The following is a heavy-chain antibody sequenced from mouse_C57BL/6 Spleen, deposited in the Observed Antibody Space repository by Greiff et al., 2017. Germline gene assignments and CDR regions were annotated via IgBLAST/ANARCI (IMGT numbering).Heavy chain of an antibody. CDR2: ISYSGST. D-gene: IGHD2-13*01. V-gene: IGHV3-1*01. J-gene: IGHJ4*01. Sequence: EVQLQESGPGMVKPSQSLSLTCTVTGYSITSGHDWHWIRHFPGNKLEWMGYISYSGSTNYNPSLKSPISITHDTSKNHFFLKLNSVTTEDTATYYCARGDYDWMDYWGQGTSVTVSS. CDR3: ARGDYDWMDY. CDR1: GYSITSGHD.